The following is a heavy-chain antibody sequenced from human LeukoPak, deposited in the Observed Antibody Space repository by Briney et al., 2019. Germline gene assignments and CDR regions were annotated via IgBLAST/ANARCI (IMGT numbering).Heavy chain of an antibody. CDR3: ARPPTRYNWNYAVNWFDP. V-gene: IGHV1-2*02. CDR2: INPNSGGT. D-gene: IGHD1-7*01. J-gene: IGHJ5*02. Sequence: GASVKVSCKASGYTFTGYYMHWVRQAPGQGLEWMGWINPNSGGTNYAQKFQGRVTMTRDTSISTAYMELSRLRSDDTAVYYCARPPTRYNWNYAVNWFDPWGQGTLVTVSS. CDR1: GYTFTGYY.